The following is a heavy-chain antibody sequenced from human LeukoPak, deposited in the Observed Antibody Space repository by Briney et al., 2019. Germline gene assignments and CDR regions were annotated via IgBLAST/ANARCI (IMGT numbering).Heavy chain of an antibody. CDR3: ARAHDILTRYFDY. Sequence: ASVKVSCKASGYTFTGYYMHWVRQAPGQGLEWMGWINPNSGGTNYAQKFQGRVTMTRDTSISTAYMELSRLRSDDTAVYYCARAHDILTRYFDYWGQGTLVTVSS. D-gene: IGHD3-9*01. V-gene: IGHV1-2*02. J-gene: IGHJ4*02. CDR1: GYTFTGYY. CDR2: INPNSGGT.